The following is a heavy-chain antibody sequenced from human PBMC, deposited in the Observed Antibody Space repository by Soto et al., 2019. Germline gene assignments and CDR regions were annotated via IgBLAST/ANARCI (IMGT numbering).Heavy chain of an antibody. CDR1: GFAVKTNT. CDR2: ISGSGFST. Sequence: ASRRVSGSVSGFAVKTNTMSWVRQAPGQGLEWVSAISGSGFSTYYADSVKGRFSISSDSSKNTLFLQMNSLRADDTAVYFCATFTFGRPFDTWGQGTMVTVSS. D-gene: IGHD3-16*01. V-gene: IGHV3-23*01. CDR3: ATFTFGRPFDT. J-gene: IGHJ3*02.